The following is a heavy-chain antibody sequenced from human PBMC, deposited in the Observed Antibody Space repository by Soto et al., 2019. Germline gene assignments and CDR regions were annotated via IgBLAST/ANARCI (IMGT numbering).Heavy chain of an antibody. V-gene: IGHV2-5*02. CDR2: IYWDDDK. CDR1: GFSLTTSGVS. D-gene: IGHD2-2*02. Sequence: QITLKESGPTLVKPTQPLTLTCTFSGFSLTTSGVSVGWIRQPPGKALEWLALIYWDDDKRYSPSLKSRLTITKDTSNNQVVLTMINMDPVDTATYYCARSGYQLLYGRNVFDVGGQGTMVTVSS. J-gene: IGHJ3*01. CDR3: ARSGYQLLYGRNVFDV.